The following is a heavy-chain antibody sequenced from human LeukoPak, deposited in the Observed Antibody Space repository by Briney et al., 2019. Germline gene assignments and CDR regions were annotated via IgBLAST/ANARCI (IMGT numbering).Heavy chain of an antibody. CDR2: INPSGINT. V-gene: IGHV1-46*04. D-gene: IGHD3-22*01. CDR1: GYTFTSYY. CDR3: ARDQSQGGFYYLNFDY. Sequence: ASVKVSCKASGYTFTSYYMHWVRQAPGQGLEWMGIINPSGINTNYAQNLQGRVTMTRDTSTSTVFMELSSLRSEDTAVYYCARDQSQGGFYYLNFDYWGQGTLVTVSS. J-gene: IGHJ4*02.